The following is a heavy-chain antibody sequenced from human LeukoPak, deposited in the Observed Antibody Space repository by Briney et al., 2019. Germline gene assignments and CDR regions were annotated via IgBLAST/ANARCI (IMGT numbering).Heavy chain of an antibody. D-gene: IGHD1-26*01. CDR1: GFPFSSYS. CDR2: ITSDTSYI. V-gene: IGHV3-21*01. CDR3: AREQVWESLQGFDY. Sequence: GGFLRLSCAASGFPFSSYSMSWVRQAPGKGLEWVSSITSDTSYIYYADSVKGRFTISRDNAKNSLYLQMNSLRVEDTAIYYCAREQVWESLQGFDYWGQGTLVTVSS. J-gene: IGHJ4*02.